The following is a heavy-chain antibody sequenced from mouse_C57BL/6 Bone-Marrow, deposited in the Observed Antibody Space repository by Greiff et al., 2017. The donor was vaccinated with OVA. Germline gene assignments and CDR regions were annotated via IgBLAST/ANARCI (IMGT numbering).Heavy chain of an antibody. Sequence: EVKLVESGGDLVKPGGSLKLSCAASGFTFSSYGMSWVRQTPDKRLEWVATISSGGSYTYYPDSVQGRFTISRDNAKNTLYLQISSLKSEDTAMYYCAIIYYYGSSFYWYFDVWGTGTTVTVSS. V-gene: IGHV5-6*02. CDR1: GFTFSSYG. CDR3: AIIYYYGSSFYWYFDV. D-gene: IGHD1-1*01. J-gene: IGHJ1*03. CDR2: ISSGGSYT.